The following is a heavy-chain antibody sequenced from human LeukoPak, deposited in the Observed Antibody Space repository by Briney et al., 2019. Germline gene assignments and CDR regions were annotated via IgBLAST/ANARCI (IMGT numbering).Heavy chain of an antibody. J-gene: IGHJ6*03. CDR1: GGSISSYY. D-gene: IGHD2-2*01. CDR2: IYTSGST. V-gene: IGHV4-4*07. CDR3: ARHFCSSTSCYAGSPMDV. Sequence: SETLSLTCTVSGGSISSYYWSWIRQPAGKGLEWIGRIYTSGSTNYNPSLKSRVTMSVDTSKNQFSLTLNSVTAADTAVYYCARHFCSSTSCYAGSPMDVWGKGTTVTISS.